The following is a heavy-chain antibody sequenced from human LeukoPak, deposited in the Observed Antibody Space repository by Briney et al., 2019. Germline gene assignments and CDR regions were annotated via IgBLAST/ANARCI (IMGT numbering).Heavy chain of an antibody. V-gene: IGHV4-59*08. CDR3: VRLSVVSPHRYFDL. CDR1: GASITYY. CDR2: IYDNGNT. Sequence: SGTLSLTCAVSGASITYYWSWVRQPPGKGLEWIAYIYDNGNTNYNPSLKSRVTIALDTSKTQFSLRLNSVTAADTAVYYCVRLSVVSPHRYFDLWGRGTLVTVSS. D-gene: IGHD4-23*01. J-gene: IGHJ2*01.